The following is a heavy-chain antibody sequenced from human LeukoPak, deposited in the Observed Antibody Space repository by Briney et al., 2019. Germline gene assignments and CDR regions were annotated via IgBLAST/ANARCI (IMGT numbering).Heavy chain of an antibody. CDR1: GFTFSSYA. V-gene: IGHV3-66*01. Sequence: GGSLRLSCAASGFTFSSYAMSWVRQAPGKGLEWVSVIYSGGSTYYADSVKGRFTISRDNSKNTLYLQMNSLRAEDTAVYYCARCNDILTGFDYWGQGTLVTVSS. CDR2: IYSGGST. CDR3: ARCNDILTGFDY. J-gene: IGHJ4*02. D-gene: IGHD3-9*01.